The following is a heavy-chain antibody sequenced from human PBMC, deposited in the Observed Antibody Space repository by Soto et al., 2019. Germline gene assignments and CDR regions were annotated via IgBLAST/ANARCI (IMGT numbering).Heavy chain of an antibody. V-gene: IGHV4-4*07. CDR2: IFSSGST. Sequence: TLSLTCTVPGGSINTFYWSWVRQPAGKGLEWIGRIFSSGSTSFNPSLESRVAMSVDTSKNHFSLNLSSVTAADMAVYYCAREGSYSAYNFAHGIQLWSFDFWGQGALVTGSS. J-gene: IGHJ4*02. D-gene: IGHD5-12*01. CDR1: GGSINTFY. CDR3: AREGSYSAYNFAHGIQLWSFDF.